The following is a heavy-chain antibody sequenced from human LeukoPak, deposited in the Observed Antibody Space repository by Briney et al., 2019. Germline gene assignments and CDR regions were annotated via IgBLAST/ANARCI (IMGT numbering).Heavy chain of an antibody. Sequence: GGSLRLSCAASGFTFDDYGMSWVRQAPGKGLEWVSGINWNGGSTGYADSVKGRFTISRDNAKNSLYLQMNSLRAEDTALYYCARLYYYDSSGLGDYWGQGTLVTVPS. V-gene: IGHV3-20*04. D-gene: IGHD3-22*01. CDR1: GFTFDDYG. CDR2: INWNGGST. CDR3: ARLYYYDSSGLGDY. J-gene: IGHJ4*02.